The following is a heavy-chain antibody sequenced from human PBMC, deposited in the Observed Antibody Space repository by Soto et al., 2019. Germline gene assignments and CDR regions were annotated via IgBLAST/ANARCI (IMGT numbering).Heavy chain of an antibody. CDR1: GFTFSSYA. CDR3: EKHTGTCYFQS. CDR2: IGGSGVST. J-gene: IGHJ1*01. Sequence: PGGSLRLSCAASGFTFSSYAMNWVRQAPGKGLEWVSAIGGSGVSTYYAESVKGRFTISRDNSKTTLYLQMNSLRAEDTAVYYCEKHTGTCYFQSWGQGTLVTVSS. D-gene: IGHD1-1*01. V-gene: IGHV3-23*01.